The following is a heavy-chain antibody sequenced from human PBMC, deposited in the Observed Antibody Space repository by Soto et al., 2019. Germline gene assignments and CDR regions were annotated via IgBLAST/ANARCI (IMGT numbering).Heavy chain of an antibody. V-gene: IGHV1-18*01. J-gene: IGHJ4*02. D-gene: IGHD6-19*01. CDR2: ISFYNGHT. CDR1: GDTVTKYG. Sequence: QVQLVQSGGEAKKPGASVKVSCKASGDTVTKYGISWVRQAPGQGLEWLGWISFYNGHTNYALKFQDRITFTTDTSTSTASMGLRSLTSDDTAVYYCASATSIAVAGKETWGQGTLVTVSS. CDR3: ASATSIAVAGKET.